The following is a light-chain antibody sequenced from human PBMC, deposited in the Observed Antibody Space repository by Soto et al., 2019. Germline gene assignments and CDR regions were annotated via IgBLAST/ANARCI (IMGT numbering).Light chain of an antibody. Sequence: QSALTQPASVSGSPGQSITISCTGTSSDVGGYNYVSWYQQHPGKAPKLMIYEVTNRPSGVSLRFSGSKSANTASLTISGLQAEDEADYYCSSYTSSSTLVYVFGTGTKLTVL. V-gene: IGLV2-14*01. J-gene: IGLJ1*01. CDR2: EVT. CDR3: SSYTSSSTLVYV. CDR1: SSDVGGYNY.